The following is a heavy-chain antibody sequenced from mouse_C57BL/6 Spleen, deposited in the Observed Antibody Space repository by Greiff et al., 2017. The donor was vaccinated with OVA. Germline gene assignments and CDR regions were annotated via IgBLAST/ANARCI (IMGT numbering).Heavy chain of an antibody. J-gene: IGHJ1*03. CDR1: GFTFTDYY. Sequence: EVKLVESGGGLVQPGGSLSLSCAASGFTFTDYYMSWVRQPPGKALEWLGFIRNKANGYTTVYSASVKGRFTISRDNSQSILYLQMNALRAEDSATYYCARNYGSRWYFDVWGTGTTVTVSS. D-gene: IGHD1-1*01. CDR3: ARNYGSRWYFDV. CDR2: IRNKANGYTT. V-gene: IGHV7-3*01.